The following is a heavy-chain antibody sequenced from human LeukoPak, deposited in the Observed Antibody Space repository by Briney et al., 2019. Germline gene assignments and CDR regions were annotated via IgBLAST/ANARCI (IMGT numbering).Heavy chain of an antibody. J-gene: IGHJ3*02. CDR2: ISAHNGNT. V-gene: IGHV1-18*01. CDR3: ARPSSPQKWLSDSDAFDI. CDR1: GYTFTNFG. Sequence: AASVKVSCKASGYTFTNFGINWVRQAPGQGLEWMGWISAHNGNTNYAQKLQGRVTMTTDTSTSTAYMELRSLRSDDTAVYYCARPSSPQKWLSDSDAFDIWGQGTMVTVSS. D-gene: IGHD3-22*01.